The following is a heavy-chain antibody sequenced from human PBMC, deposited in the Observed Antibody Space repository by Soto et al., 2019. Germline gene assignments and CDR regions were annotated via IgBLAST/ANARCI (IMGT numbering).Heavy chain of an antibody. J-gene: IGHJ4*02. D-gene: IGHD4-17*01. CDR2: IYYSGST. Sequence: SETLSLTCTVSGGSISSSTHYWGWIRQPPGKGLEWIGSIYYSGSTYYNPSLKSRVTISVDTSKNQFFLKLSPVTAADTAVYYGASKMTTVTTFDDWGQGTLVTVSS. CDR3: ASKMTTVTTFDD. V-gene: IGHV4-39*01. CDR1: GGSISSSTHY.